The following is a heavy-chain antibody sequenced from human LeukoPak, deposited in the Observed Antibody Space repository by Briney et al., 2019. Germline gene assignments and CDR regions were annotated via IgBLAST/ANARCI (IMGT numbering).Heavy chain of an antibody. Sequence: GESLKISCKGVEHTSWIGWVRQMPGKGLEWMGIIFPADSDTRYSPSFQGHVTISADKSISTAHLQWGSLKASDTAMYYCATFRNGELDSWGQGTQVTVSS. J-gene: IGHJ4*02. D-gene: IGHD3-10*01. V-gene: IGHV5-51*01. CDR2: IFPADSDT. CDR1: EHTSW. CDR3: ATFRNGELDS.